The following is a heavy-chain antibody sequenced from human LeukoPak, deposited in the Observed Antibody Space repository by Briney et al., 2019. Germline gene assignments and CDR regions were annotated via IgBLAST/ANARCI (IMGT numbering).Heavy chain of an antibody. Sequence: GGSLRLSCAASGFTFTNYWMNWVRQAPGKGLEWVSYISSSGSTIYYADSVKGRFTISRDNAKNSLYLQMNSLRAEDTAVYYCAELGITMIGGVWGKGTTVTISS. CDR2: ISSSGSTI. V-gene: IGHV3-48*04. CDR3: AELGITMIGGV. J-gene: IGHJ6*04. D-gene: IGHD3-10*02. CDR1: GFTFTNYW.